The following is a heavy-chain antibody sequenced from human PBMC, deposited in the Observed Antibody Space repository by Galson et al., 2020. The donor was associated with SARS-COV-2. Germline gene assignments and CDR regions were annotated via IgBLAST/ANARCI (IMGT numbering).Heavy chain of an antibody. CDR3: ARDAGYYDILRGGMDV. CDR1: GFSFRTSG. CDR2: TWYGGSFI. J-gene: IGHJ6*02. Sequence: GESLKISCAASGFSFRTSGMHWVRQAPGKGLEWVAVTWYGGSFIYYADSVKGRFTISRDNSKNTLYLQMNSLRAEDTAVYYCARDAGYYDILRGGMDVWGQGTTVTVSS. V-gene: IGHV3-33*01. D-gene: IGHD3-9*01.